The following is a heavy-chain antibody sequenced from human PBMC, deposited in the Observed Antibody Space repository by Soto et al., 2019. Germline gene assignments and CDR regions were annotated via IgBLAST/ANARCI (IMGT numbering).Heavy chain of an antibody. CDR2: ITPYNGNA. D-gene: IGHD1-26*01. J-gene: IGHJ4*02. CDR3: ARARMYSGAYHDY. Sequence: ASVKVSCKASGYTFSNFGTNWVRQAPGQGLEWMGWITPYNGNANYAQKHQDRLTITTDTSTNTAYLELRSLRSDDTAVYFCARARMYSGAYHDYWGQGTLVTVSS. CDR1: GYTFSNFG. V-gene: IGHV1-18*04.